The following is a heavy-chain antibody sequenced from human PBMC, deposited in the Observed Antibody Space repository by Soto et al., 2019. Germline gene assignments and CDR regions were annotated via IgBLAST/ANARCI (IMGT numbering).Heavy chain of an antibody. J-gene: IGHJ6*03. V-gene: IGHV1-46*01. CDR3: ARDVVEYCSGGPCPTPYYYRDV. CDR1: GFSFTNYY. D-gene: IGHD2-15*01. CDR2: INPSGGTT. Sequence: QVQLVQSGAEVKKPGASVKVSCKASGFSFTNYYVHWVRQAPGQGLEWMGIINPSGGTTKYAQKFQARVTMTRDTSTSTVYMELSSQTSEDTAVYYCARDVVEYCSGGPCPTPYYYRDVLGKGTTVTVSS.